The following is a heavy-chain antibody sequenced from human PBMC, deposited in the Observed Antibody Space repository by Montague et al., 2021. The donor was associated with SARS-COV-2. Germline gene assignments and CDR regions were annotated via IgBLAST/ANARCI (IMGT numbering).Heavy chain of an antibody. CDR3: ARARIVVVINAFDI. V-gene: IGHV4-61*01. CDR2: IYYSGST. J-gene: IGHJ3*02. Sequence: SETLSLTCTVSGDSVSSGSYYWSWIRQPPGKGLEWIGYIYYSGSTNYNPSLKSRVTISVDTSKNQFSLKLSSVTAADTAVYYCARARIVVVINAFDIWGQGTMVTVSS. D-gene: IGHD3-22*01. CDR1: GDSVSSGSYY.